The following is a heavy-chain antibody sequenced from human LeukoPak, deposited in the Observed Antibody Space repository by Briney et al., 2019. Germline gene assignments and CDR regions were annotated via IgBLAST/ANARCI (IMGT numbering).Heavy chain of an antibody. CDR1: GFTFSSYA. CDR2: ISYDGSNK. D-gene: IGHD3-3*01. CDR3: ARGLLRFLEWSRDNWFGP. J-gene: IGHJ5*02. V-gene: IGHV3-30-3*01. Sequence: GGSLRLSCAASGFTFSSYAMHWVRQAPGKGLEWVAVISYDGSNKYYADSVKGRFTISRDNSKNTLYLQMNSLRAEDTAVYYCARGLLRFLEWSRDNWFGPWGQGTLVTVSS.